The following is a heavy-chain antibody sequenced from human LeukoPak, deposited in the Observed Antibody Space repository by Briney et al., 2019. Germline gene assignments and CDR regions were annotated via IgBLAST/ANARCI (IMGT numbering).Heavy chain of an antibody. CDR1: GFTFSTYT. CDR2: ISTSSSYI. D-gene: IGHD3-9*01. CDR3: ANFDGDSQAFHI. Sequence: PGGSLRLSCAASGFTFSTYTMNWVRQAPGKGLEWVSSISTSSSYIYYADSVKGRFTISRDNAKNSLYLQMNSLRAEDTAVYYCANFDGDSQAFHIWGQGTMVTVSS. V-gene: IGHV3-21*01. J-gene: IGHJ3*02.